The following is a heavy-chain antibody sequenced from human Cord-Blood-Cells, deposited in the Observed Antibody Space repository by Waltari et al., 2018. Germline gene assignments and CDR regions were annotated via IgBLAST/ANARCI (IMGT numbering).Heavy chain of an antibody. V-gene: IGHV4-34*01. CDR3: ARHAHCSSTSCYYYMDV. J-gene: IGHJ6*03. D-gene: IGHD2-2*01. Sequence: QVQLPQWGAGLLMPSENLSLTCAVYGGCFRGYYWSWTRQPPGKGLELNGEINHCGSTNYNPSLKSRVTISVDTSKNQFSLKLSSVTAADTAVYYCARHAHCSSTSCYYYMDVWGKGTTVTVSS. CDR1: GGCFRGYY. CDR2: INHCGST.